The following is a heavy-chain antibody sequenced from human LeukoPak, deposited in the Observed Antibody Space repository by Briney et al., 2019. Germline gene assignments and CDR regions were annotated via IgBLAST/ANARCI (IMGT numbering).Heavy chain of an antibody. CDR2: INWNGGST. CDR3: ARSLAVGTTRYDS. Sequence: GGSLRLSCAASGXTFDDYGMSWVRQAPGKGLEWVSGINWNGGSTGYADSVKGRFTISRDNSKNTLYLQMNSLRAEDTAVYYCARSLAVGTTRYDSWGQGTLVTVSS. V-gene: IGHV3-20*04. D-gene: IGHD1-7*01. CDR1: GXTFDDYG. J-gene: IGHJ4*02.